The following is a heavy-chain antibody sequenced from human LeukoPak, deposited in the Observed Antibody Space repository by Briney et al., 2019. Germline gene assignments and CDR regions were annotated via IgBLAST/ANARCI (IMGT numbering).Heavy chain of an antibody. J-gene: IGHJ6*02. CDR2: IWYSGTT. V-gene: IGHV4-59*01. D-gene: IGHD1-20*01. CDR1: GDSINSYY. CDR3: ARAAIIGTTYNGMDV. Sequence: SETLSLTCTVSGDSINSYYWNWIRQPPGKGLEWIGYIWYSGTTNYNPSLKSRVTISLDTSKNQFSLKLSSVTAADTAVYFCARAAIIGTTYNGMDVWGQGTTVTVSS.